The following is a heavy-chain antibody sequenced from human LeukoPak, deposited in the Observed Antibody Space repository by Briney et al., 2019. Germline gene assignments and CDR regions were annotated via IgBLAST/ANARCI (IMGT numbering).Heavy chain of an antibody. V-gene: IGHV3-15*01. D-gene: IGHD5/OR15-5a*01. J-gene: IGHJ4*02. CDR1: GFPFSNAW. CDR3: MTVLAYVGVF. Sequence: KTGGPLRLSCAASGFPFSNAWMTWVRKAPGKGLDWVGRIKSKTDGGTTDCAAPVKGRFTISRDDSKNTLYLQMNSLKTEDTAVYYCMTVLAYVGVFWGQGTLVTVSS. CDR2: IKSKTDGGTT.